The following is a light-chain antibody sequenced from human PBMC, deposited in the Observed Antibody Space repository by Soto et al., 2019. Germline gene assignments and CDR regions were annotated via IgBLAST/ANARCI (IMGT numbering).Light chain of an antibody. CDR2: KAS. Sequence: DIQMTQSPSTLSASVGDRFTITCRASQTISSWLAWYQQRQGKXPKXXIYKASSLESGVPSRFSGSGSGTDLTITISSLQPEDFATYYGQQANSFPLTFGQGTRLEI. CDR1: QTISSW. CDR3: QQANSFPLT. V-gene: IGKV1-5*03. J-gene: IGKJ5*01.